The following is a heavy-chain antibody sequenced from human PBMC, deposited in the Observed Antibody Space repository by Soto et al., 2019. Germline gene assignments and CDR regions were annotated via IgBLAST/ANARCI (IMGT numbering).Heavy chain of an antibody. CDR2: IDWDDDN. Sequence: SGPTLVNPTQTLTLTCTFSGFSLSTSGMCVSWIRQPPGKALEWLALIDWDDDNYYSTSLKTRLTISKDTSKNQVVLTMTNMDPVDTATYYCARAGGAAAPFDYWGQGTLVTVSS. CDR3: ARAGGAAAPFDY. V-gene: IGHV2-70*01. CDR1: GFSLSTSGMC. J-gene: IGHJ4*02. D-gene: IGHD6-13*01.